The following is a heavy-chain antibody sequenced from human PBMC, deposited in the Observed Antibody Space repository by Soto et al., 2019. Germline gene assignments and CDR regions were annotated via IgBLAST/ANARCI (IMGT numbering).Heavy chain of an antibody. CDR1: GFTFSSYW. CDR3: ARDGGYCSSTSCQNYYYYGMDV. J-gene: IGHJ6*02. V-gene: IGHV3-7*05. D-gene: IGHD2-2*01. Sequence: GGSLRLSCAASGFTFSSYWMSWVRQAPGKGLEWVANIKQDGSEKYYVDSVKGRFTISRDNAKNSLYLQMNSLRAEDTAVYYCARDGGYCSSTSCQNYYYYGMDVWGQGTTVTVSS. CDR2: IKQDGSEK.